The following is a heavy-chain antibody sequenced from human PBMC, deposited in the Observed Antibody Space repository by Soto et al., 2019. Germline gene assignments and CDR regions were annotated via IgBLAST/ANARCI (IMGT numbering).Heavy chain of an antibody. CDR1: GYSFAGYW. Sequence: GESLKISCKGSGYSFAGYWITWVRQKPGKGLEWMGRIDPSDSQTYYSPSFRGHVTISVTKSITTVFLQWSSLRASDTAMYYCARQIYDSDTGPNFQYHFDSWGQGTPVTVSS. J-gene: IGHJ4*02. CDR2: IDPSDSQT. CDR3: ARQIYDSDTGPNFQYHFDS. D-gene: IGHD3-22*01. V-gene: IGHV5-10-1*01.